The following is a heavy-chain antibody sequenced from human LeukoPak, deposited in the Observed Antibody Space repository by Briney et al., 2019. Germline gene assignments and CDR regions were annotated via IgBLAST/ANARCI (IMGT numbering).Heavy chain of an antibody. D-gene: IGHD2-2*01. CDR1: GYTFTGYY. Sequence: ASVKVSCKASGYTFTGYYMHWVRQAPGQGLEWMGWIDPNSGGTNYAQKLQGRVTVTRDTSISTAHMDLSRLTSDDTAVYYCAREGRSSTSLDYGGQGTLVTVSS. CDR2: IDPNSGGT. CDR3: AREGRSSTSLDY. J-gene: IGHJ4*02. V-gene: IGHV1-2*02.